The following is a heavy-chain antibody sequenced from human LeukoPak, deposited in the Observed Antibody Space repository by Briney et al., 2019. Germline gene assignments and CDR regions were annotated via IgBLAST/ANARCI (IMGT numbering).Heavy chain of an antibody. CDR2: IYYSGST. Sequence: SETLSLTCTVSGVSISSSSYYWGWIRQPPGKGLEWIGSIYYSGSTYYNPSLKSRVTISVDTSKNQFSLKLSSVTAADTAVYYCARRLTEYCTNGVCYWFDYWGQGTLVTVSS. V-gene: IGHV4-39*01. D-gene: IGHD2-8*01. CDR3: ARRLTEYCTNGVCYWFDY. J-gene: IGHJ4*02. CDR1: GVSISSSSYY.